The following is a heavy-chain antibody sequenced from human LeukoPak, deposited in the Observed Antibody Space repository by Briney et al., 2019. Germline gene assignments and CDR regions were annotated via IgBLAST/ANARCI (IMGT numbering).Heavy chain of an antibody. CDR1: GGSISSGSYY. J-gene: IGHJ4*02. CDR3: ARDHYYYDSTGYYYLDY. Sequence: PSQTLSLTCTVSGGSISSGSYYWSWIRQPAGKGLAWIGRIYNSGNTNYNPSLKSRVTISVDMSKNQFSLKLSSVTAADTAVYYCARDHYYYDSTGYYYLDYWGQGTLVTVSS. D-gene: IGHD3-22*01. V-gene: IGHV4-61*02. CDR2: IYNSGNT.